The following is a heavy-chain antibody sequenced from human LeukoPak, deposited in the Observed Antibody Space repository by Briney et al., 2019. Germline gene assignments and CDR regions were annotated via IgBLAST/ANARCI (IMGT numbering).Heavy chain of an antibody. Sequence: PGGSLRLSCAASGFTFSSYAMHWVRQAPGKGLEYVSAISSNGGSTYYANSVKGRFTISRDNSKNTLYLQMNTLRLEDTAVYHCASADAIAYGLDVWGQGTTVTVSS. CDR1: GFTFSSYA. D-gene: IGHD2-21*01. J-gene: IGHJ6*02. CDR2: ISSNGGST. CDR3: ASADAIAYGLDV. V-gene: IGHV3-64*01.